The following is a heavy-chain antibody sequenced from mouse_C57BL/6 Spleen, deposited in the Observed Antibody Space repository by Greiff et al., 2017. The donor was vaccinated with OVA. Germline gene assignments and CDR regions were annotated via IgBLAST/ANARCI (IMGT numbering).Heavy chain of an antibody. Sequence: VQLQQSGPELVKPGASVKIPCKASGYTFTDYNMDWVKQSHGKSLEWIGDINPNNGGTTYNQKFKGKATLTVDKSSSTAYMELRSLTSEDTADYYCARSGGWYFDVWGTGTTVTVSS. CDR2: INPNNGGT. V-gene: IGHV1-18*01. D-gene: IGHD3-1*01. J-gene: IGHJ1*03. CDR3: ARSGGWYFDV. CDR1: GYTFTDYN.